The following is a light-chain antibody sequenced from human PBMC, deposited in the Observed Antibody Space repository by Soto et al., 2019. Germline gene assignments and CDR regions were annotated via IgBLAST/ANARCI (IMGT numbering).Light chain of an antibody. CDR3: QQYGDSPLT. CDR1: QSVTVNS. J-gene: IGKJ3*01. Sequence: EILWTQCPSNLSLSPGEGVTLSCRASQSVTVNSLAWYQQKPGQAPRLLIYAASTRAAAVPDRFTGSGSGTDFALTISRLEPEDFGVYYCQQYGDSPLTSGPGTKVDI. CDR2: AAS. V-gene: IGKV3-20*01.